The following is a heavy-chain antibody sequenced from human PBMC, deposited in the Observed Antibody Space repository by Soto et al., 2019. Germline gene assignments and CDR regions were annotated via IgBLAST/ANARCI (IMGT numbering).Heavy chain of an antibody. CDR3: ASGFWSGFSSYYYGMDV. J-gene: IGHJ6*04. Sequence: SVKVSCKASGGTFSSYAISWVRQAPGQGLEWMGGITPIFGTANYAQKFQGRVTITADESTSTAYMELSSLRSEDTAVYYCASGFWSGFSSYYYGMDVWGKGTTVTVSS. D-gene: IGHD3-3*01. CDR2: ITPIFGTA. CDR1: GGTFSSYA. V-gene: IGHV1-69*13.